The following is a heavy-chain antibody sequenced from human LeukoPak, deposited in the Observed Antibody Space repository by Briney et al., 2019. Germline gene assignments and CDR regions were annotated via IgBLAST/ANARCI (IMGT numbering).Heavy chain of an antibody. D-gene: IGHD1-26*01. CDR1: GFTFSSYS. Sequence: GGSLRLSCAASGFTFSSYSMNWVRQAPGKGLEWVSSISSSSSYIYYADSVKGRFTISRDNAKNSLYLQMNSLRAEDTAVYYCARERIVGAPGFDAFDIWGQGTMVTVSS. V-gene: IGHV3-21*01. CDR3: ARERIVGAPGFDAFDI. CDR2: ISSSSSYI. J-gene: IGHJ3*02.